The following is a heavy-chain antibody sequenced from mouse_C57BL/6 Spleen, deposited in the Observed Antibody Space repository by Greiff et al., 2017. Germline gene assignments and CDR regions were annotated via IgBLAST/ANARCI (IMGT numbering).Heavy chain of an antibody. CDR1: GYSFTGYF. CDR3: ARRGYDYDEAWFAS. D-gene: IGHD2-4*01. Sequence: VQLQQSGPELVKPGDSVKISCKASGYSFTGYFMNWVMQSHGKSLEWIGRINPYNGDTFYNQKFKGKATLTVDKSSSTAHMELRSLTSEDSAVYYCARRGYDYDEAWFASWGQGALVTVSA. CDR2: INPYNGDT. J-gene: IGHJ3*01. V-gene: IGHV1-20*01.